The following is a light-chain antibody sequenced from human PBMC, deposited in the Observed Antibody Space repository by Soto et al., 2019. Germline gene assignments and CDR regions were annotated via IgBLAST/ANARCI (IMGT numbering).Light chain of an antibody. CDR1: QSIDNW. Sequence: DIQMTQSPSTLSASVGDRVTITCRASQSIDNWLAWYQQKPGKAPKLLIYKTSSLGSGVPSRFSGSASGTEFTLTISSLQPDDFATYYCQQYYTMYTFGRGTKVEIK. J-gene: IGKJ2*01. V-gene: IGKV1-5*03. CDR3: QQYYTMYT. CDR2: KTS.